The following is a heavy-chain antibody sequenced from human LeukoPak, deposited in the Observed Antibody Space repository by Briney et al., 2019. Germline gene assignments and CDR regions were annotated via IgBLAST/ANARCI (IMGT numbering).Heavy chain of an antibody. CDR1: GYTFTSYD. J-gene: IGHJ6*02. CDR3: ARAYSSSWYEANYYYGMDV. D-gene: IGHD6-13*01. V-gene: IGHV1-8*03. CDR2: MNPASGNT. Sequence: ASVKVSCNASGYTFTSYDITWVRQATGQGLEWMGWMNPASGNTGYAQKFQGRVTITRNTSISRAYMELSSLRSEDTAVYYCARAYSSSWYEANYYYGMDVWGQGTTVTVSS.